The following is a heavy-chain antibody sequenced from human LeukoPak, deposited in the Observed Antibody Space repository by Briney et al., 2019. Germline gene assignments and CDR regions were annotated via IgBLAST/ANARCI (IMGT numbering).Heavy chain of an antibody. CDR2: ISSSSSYI. J-gene: IGHJ4*02. CDR3: ARDPPLYYYDSSGNPLASPTRDY. Sequence: PGGSLRLSCAASGFTFSSYSMNWVRQAPGKGLEWVSSISSSSSYIYYADSVKGRFTISRDNAKDSLYLQMNSLRAEDTAVYYCARDPPLYYYDSSGNPLASPTRDYWGQGTLVTVSS. D-gene: IGHD3-22*01. V-gene: IGHV3-21*01. CDR1: GFTFSSYS.